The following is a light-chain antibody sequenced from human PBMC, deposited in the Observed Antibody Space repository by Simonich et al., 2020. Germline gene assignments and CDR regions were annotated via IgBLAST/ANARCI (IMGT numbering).Light chain of an antibody. V-gene: IGKV2-28*01. Sequence: DIVMTQSPLSLPVTPGEPASISCSSSQSLLHSNGYNYLDWYLQKPGQSPQLLISLGANRASGVPDRFSGSGSGTDFTLKISRVEAEDVGVYYCMQALQTPYTFGQGTKLEIK. J-gene: IGKJ2*01. CDR1: QSLLHSNGYNY. CDR3: MQALQTPYT. CDR2: LGA.